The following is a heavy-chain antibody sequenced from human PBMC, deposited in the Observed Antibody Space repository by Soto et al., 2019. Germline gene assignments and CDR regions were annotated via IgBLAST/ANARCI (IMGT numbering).Heavy chain of an antibody. CDR1: GGSISSSSYY. J-gene: IGHJ4*02. D-gene: IGHD2-2*01. V-gene: IGHV4-39*01. CDR2: IYYSGST. CDR3: ARSQLPDFDY. Sequence: SETLSLTCTVSGGSISSSSYYWGLIRQPPGKGLEWIGSIYYSGSTYYNPSLKSRVTISVDTSKNQFSLKLSSVTAADTAVYYCARSQLPDFDYWGQGTLVTVSS.